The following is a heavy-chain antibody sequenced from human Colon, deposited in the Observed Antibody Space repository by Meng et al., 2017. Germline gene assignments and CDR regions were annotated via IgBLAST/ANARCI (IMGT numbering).Heavy chain of an antibody. J-gene: IGHJ6*02. Sequence: ASVKVSCKASGYTFTSYGISWVRQAPGQGLEWMGWISAYNGNTNYAQKLQGRVTMTTDSAMSPACMELSSRRSDDTAVSYCARTYYYDSSDYPVRYYYGMDVWGQGTMVTVSS. CDR1: GYTFTSYG. V-gene: IGHV1-18*01. CDR2: ISAYNGNT. CDR3: ARTYYYDSSDYPVRYYYGMDV. D-gene: IGHD3-22*01.